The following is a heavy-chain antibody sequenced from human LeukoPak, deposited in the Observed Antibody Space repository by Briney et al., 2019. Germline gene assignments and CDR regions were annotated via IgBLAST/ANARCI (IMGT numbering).Heavy chain of an antibody. D-gene: IGHD4-11*01. V-gene: IGHV4-34*01. Sequence: PSETLSLTCAVYGGSFSGYYWSWLRQPPGKGLEWIGEINHSGSTNYNPSLKSRVTISVDTSKNQFSLKLSSVTAADTAVYYCARGGRATVSGYYYYYYMDVWGKGTTVTVSS. CDR3: ARGGRATVSGYYYYYYMDV. CDR2: INHSGST. CDR1: GGSFSGYY. J-gene: IGHJ6*03.